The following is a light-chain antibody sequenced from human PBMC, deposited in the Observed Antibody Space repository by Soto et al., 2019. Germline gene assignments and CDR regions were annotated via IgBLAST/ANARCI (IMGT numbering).Light chain of an antibody. Sequence: EIVLPKSPGTLSLSPGERATLSCRASQSVSSSYLAWYQQKPGQAPRLLIYGGSRRATGVPDRFSGAGSGTDFTLTISRLEPEEFAVFYCQQYAFSPRTVGQGTRLEI. CDR1: QSVSSSY. V-gene: IGKV3-20*01. CDR2: GGS. J-gene: IGKJ5*01. CDR3: QQYAFSPRT.